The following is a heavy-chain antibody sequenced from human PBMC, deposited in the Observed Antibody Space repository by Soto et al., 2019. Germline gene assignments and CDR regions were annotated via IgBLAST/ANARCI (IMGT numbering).Heavy chain of an antibody. CDR1: SGSISSTIYS. CDR2: IFYSGST. Sequence: SETLSLACTVSSGSISSTIYSWDWIRQPPGKGLEWIGSIFYSGSTYYNPSLKSRVTISVDTSKNQFSLTLTSVTAADTAVYYCARRYGDYFDFWGQGTLVTVSS. D-gene: IGHD4-17*01. J-gene: IGHJ4*02. CDR3: ARRYGDYFDF. V-gene: IGHV4-39*01.